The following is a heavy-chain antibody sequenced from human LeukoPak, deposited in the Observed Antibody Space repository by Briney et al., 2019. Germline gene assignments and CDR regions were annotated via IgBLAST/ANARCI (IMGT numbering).Heavy chain of an antibody. CDR1: GFTFTSYA. D-gene: IGHD6-13*01. CDR3: AKDGGYSSSWSTFDY. CDR2: ISGSGGST. J-gene: IGHJ4*02. V-gene: IGHV3-23*01. Sequence: GGYLRLSCAASGFTFTSYAMSWVRQAPGKGLEWVSAISGSGGSTYYADSVKGRFTISRDNSKNTLYLQMNSLRAEDTAVYYCAKDGGYSSSWSTFDYWGQGTLVTVSS.